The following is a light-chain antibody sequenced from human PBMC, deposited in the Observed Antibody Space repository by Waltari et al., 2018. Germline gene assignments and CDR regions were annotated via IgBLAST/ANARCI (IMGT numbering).Light chain of an antibody. CDR2: GNF. V-gene: IGLV1-40*01. CDR1: SSNIRANFD. CDR3: QSYDSSLSLVV. J-gene: IGLJ2*01. Sequence: QSVLTQPPSVSGAPGQRVTISCTGRSSNIRANFDVHWYQHLPGTAPRLLIYGNFNRPSGVPDRFSGSKSGTSVSLAITGLQAEDEANYYCQSYDSSLSLVVFGGGTKLTVL.